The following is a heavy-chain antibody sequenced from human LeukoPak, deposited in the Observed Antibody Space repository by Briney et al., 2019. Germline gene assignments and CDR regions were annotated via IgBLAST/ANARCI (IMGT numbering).Heavy chain of an antibody. CDR3: ARLDSGDCVFDY. Sequence: SETLSLTCTVSGGSISSGSYYWGWIRQPPGKGLESLGTVFYSGTTYYNPSLKSRVTISVDTSKNQFSLGLRSVTAAHTAVYYCARLDSGDCVFDYWGQGTLVTVSS. J-gene: IGHJ4*02. CDR2: VFYSGTT. CDR1: GGSISSGSYY. V-gene: IGHV4-39*01. D-gene: IGHD2-21*02.